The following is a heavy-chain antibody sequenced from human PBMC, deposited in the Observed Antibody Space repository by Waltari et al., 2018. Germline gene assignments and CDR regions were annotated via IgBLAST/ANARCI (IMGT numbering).Heavy chain of an antibody. CDR2: IYSGGST. CDR3: ASTVYYDFWSGYYHPTYYGMDV. V-gene: IGHV3-53*01. Sequence: EVQLVESGGGLIQPGGSLRLSCAASGFTVSSNYMSWVRQAPGKGLEWVAVIYSGGSTYYADSVKGRFTIPRDNSKNTLYLQMNSLRAEDTAVYYCASTVYYDFWSGYYHPTYYGMDVWGQGTTVTVSS. CDR1: GFTVSSNY. J-gene: IGHJ6*02. D-gene: IGHD3-3*01.